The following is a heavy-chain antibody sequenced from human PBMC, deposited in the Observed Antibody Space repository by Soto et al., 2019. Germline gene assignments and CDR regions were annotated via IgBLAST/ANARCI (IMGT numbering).Heavy chain of an antibody. Sequence: HPGGSLRLSCAASEFTFSNYAMTWVRQAPGKGLEWVSLITGSGVTTYYADSVKGRFTIARDNSKNTLYLQMNSLRAGDTAIYYCAKAVSGSIRYFDYWGQGTLVTVSS. J-gene: IGHJ4*02. CDR1: EFTFSNYA. V-gene: IGHV3-23*01. CDR3: AKAVSGSIRYFDY. CDR2: ITGSGVTT. D-gene: IGHD1-26*01.